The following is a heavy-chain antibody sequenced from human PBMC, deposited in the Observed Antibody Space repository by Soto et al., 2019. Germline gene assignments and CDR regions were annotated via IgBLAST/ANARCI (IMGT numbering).Heavy chain of an antibody. V-gene: IGHV1-46*01. CDR3: ARSSGGNFGIIIEGTNWFAP. CDR2: INPHGGST. Sequence: ASVKVSCKAPRDTFTSYYINWVRQAPGQGLEWMGVINPHGGSTAYAQKIKGRVTLTRDTFASTVYMEVSSLTSEDTAMYYCARSSGGNFGIIIEGTNWFAPLGQGTLVTVSS. D-gene: IGHD1-26*01. CDR1: RDTFTSYY. J-gene: IGHJ5*02.